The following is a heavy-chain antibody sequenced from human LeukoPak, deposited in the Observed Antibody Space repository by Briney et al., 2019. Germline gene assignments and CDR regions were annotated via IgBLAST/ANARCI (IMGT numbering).Heavy chain of an antibody. CDR2: ISCNSGSI. Sequence: PGGSLRLSCAASGFIFADYAMHWVRQAPGKGLEWVSGISCNSGSIGYADSVKGRFTISRDNTKNSLYLQINSLRAEDTALYYRAIGGSYYETGDCWGQGTLVTVSS. D-gene: IGHD1-26*01. V-gene: IGHV3-9*01. J-gene: IGHJ4*01. CDR3: AIGGSYYETGDC. CDR1: GFIFADYA.